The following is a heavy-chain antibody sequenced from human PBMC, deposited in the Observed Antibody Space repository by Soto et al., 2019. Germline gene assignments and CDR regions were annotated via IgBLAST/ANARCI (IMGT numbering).Heavy chain of an antibody. CDR2: ISGSGGTT. CDR3: AKEWMITFGGVTVGEFDY. J-gene: IGHJ4*02. D-gene: IGHD3-16*02. CDR1: GFTFRSHA. Sequence: EVQLLESGGGLVQPGGSLRLSCAGSGFTFRSHAMSWVRKAPGKGLEWVSAISGSGGTTSYADSVTGRFTISRDNSRNTLYLQMNTLAAEDTAVYYCAKEWMITFGGVTVGEFDYWGQGTLVTVSS. V-gene: IGHV3-23*01.